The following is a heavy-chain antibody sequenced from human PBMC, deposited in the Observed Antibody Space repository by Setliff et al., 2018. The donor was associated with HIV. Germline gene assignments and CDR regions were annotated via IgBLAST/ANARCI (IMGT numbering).Heavy chain of an antibody. V-gene: IGHV1-18*01. CDR1: GYTFSTYS. J-gene: IGHJ4*02. CDR3: ARDHFRWAAAGPNYFDS. Sequence: ASVKVSCKASGYTFSTYSITWVRQAPGQGLEWMGWVSAYNGHTDFAQKFQGRITLTTDTSSNTAYMELRSLRSDDTAIYYCARDHFRWAAAGPNYFDSWGQGTLVT. D-gene: IGHD6-13*01. CDR2: VSAYNGHT.